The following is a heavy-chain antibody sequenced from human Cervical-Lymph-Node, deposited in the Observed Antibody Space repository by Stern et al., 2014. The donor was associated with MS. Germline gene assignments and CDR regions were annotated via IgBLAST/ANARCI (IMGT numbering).Heavy chain of an antibody. CDR1: GASISSSNYY. V-gene: IGHV4-39*01. CDR2: IDDTGTT. CDR3: ASDTGPDYYDHMYFFDD. Sequence: QLQLQESGPGLVKPAETLSLTCTVSGASISSSNYYWAWIRQPPGKGLEWLGSIDDTGTTYNNPSLKGRFILSVATSKNKFSLNLSSVTASDTAVYFCASDTGPDYYDHMYFFDDWGQGTLVTVSS. J-gene: IGHJ4*02. D-gene: IGHD3-22*01.